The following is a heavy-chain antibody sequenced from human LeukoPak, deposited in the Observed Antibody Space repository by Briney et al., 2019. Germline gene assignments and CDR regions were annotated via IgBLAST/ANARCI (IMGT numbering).Heavy chain of an antibody. J-gene: IGHJ4*02. CDR3: AKAVGATLKALFDY. CDR2: ISGSGGST. V-gene: IGHV3-23*01. CDR1: GFTFSSYA. Sequence: GGSLRLSCAASGFTFSSYAMSWVRQAPGKGLEWVSAISGSGGSTYYADSVKGRSTISRDNSKNTLYLQMNSLRAEDTAVYYCAKAVGATLKALFDYWGQGTLGTVSS. D-gene: IGHD1-26*01.